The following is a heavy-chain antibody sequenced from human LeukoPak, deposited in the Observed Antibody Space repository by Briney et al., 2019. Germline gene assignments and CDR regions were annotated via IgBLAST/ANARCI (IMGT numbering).Heavy chain of an antibody. CDR1: GFTFSSYG. D-gene: IGHD3-22*01. J-gene: IGHJ4*02. CDR2: IRSIGTNT. Sequence: GGSLRLSCAASGFTFSSYGMHWVRQAPGKGLEWVAFIRSIGTNTYYADSVKGRFTISRDNSKNTLYLQMNSLRSEDTAVYYCARVSLRDYYYDSSGYYNPLTQWGQGTLVTVSS. CDR3: ARVSLRDYYYDSSGYYNPLTQ. V-gene: IGHV3-30*02.